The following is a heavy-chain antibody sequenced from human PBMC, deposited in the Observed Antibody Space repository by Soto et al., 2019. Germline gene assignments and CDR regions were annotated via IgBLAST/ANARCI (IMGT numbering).Heavy chain of an antibody. CDR1: GYTFNTYT. CDR3: ARDTGRVSLDY. Sequence: SGAEVKKPGASVKVSCKASGYTFNTYTMHWVRQAPGQRLEWMGWINAGNGNTKYSQKFQGRVTITRDTSASTAYMELSSLRSEDTAIYYCARDTGRVSLDYWGQGTLVTVSS. CDR2: INAGNGNT. J-gene: IGHJ4*02. D-gene: IGHD4-17*01. V-gene: IGHV1-3*01.